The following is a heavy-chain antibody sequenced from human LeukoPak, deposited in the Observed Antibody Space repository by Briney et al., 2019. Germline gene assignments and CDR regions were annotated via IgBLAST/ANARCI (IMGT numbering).Heavy chain of an antibody. V-gene: IGHV1-18*01. CDR2: ISAYNGNT. J-gene: IGHJ4*02. CDR1: GYTFTSYG. Sequence: ASVKVSCKASGYTFTSYGISWVRQAPGQGLEWMGWISAYNGNTNYAQKLQGRVTMTTDTSTSTAYMELRSLRSDDTAVYYCAKDGPGLRFLEWSLPTYFDYWGQGTLVTVSS. CDR3: AKDGPGLRFLEWSLPTYFDY. D-gene: IGHD3-3*01.